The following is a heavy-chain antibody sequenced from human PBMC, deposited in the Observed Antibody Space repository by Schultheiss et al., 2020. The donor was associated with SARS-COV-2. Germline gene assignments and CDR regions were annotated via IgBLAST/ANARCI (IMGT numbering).Heavy chain of an antibody. V-gene: IGHV1-69*13. J-gene: IGHJ4*02. Sequence: SVKVSCKTSGDTFNSYSISWVRQAPGQGLEWMGGVTPIFGEAQYAHKFQGRLTIIGDGSTSTAYMELSSLTSEDTAVYYCARVTDGYAEHWGQGTQVTVSS. D-gene: IGHD5-24*01. CDR1: GDTFNSYS. CDR3: ARVTDGYAEH. CDR2: VTPIFGEA.